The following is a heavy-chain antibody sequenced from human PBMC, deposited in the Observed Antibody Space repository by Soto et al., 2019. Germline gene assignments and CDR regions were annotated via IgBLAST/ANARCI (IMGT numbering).Heavy chain of an antibody. CDR3: AEDVHGDIVTGIEYFHH. CDR1: GFTFSSYA. Sequence: EVQLLESGGGLVQPGGSLRLSCAASGFTFSSYAMSWVRRAPGKGLEWVSAISGSARSTKYADSVKGRFTISRDNSKNTLFLQMRSLRAEDTAVYYCAEDVHGDIVTGIEYFHHWAQGTLVTVSS. J-gene: IGHJ1*01. CDR2: ISGSARST. V-gene: IGHV3-23*01. D-gene: IGHD3-9*01.